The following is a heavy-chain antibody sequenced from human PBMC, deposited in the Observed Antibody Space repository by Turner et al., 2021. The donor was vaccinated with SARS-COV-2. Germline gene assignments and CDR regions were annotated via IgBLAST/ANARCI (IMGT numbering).Heavy chain of an antibody. CDR1: GGPFSGYF. D-gene: IGHD6-19*01. V-gene: IGHV4-34*01. CDR3: ARHGFSGWDGGGMDV. CDR2: IYYSGST. J-gene: IGHJ6*02. Sequence: QVQLVQSGAGLLKPSETLSLTCAISGGPFSGYFWSWIRQPPGKGLEWIGSIYYSGSTYYNPSLKSRVTISVDTSKNQFSLKLSSVTAADTALYYCARHGFSGWDGGGMDVWGQGTTVTVSS.